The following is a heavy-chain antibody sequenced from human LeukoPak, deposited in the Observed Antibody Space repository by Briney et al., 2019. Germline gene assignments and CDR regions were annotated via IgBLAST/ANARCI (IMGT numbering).Heavy chain of an antibody. CDR3: ARASMVRGIRPYYYYYYMDV. J-gene: IGHJ6*03. CDR2: IYHSGAA. D-gene: IGHD3-10*01. V-gene: IGHV4-30-4*07. Sequence: PSETLSLTCGVSGDSISSDGHSWSWIRQPPGKGLEWVGYIYHSGAAYHNPSLKSRLALSVDTSNNQFSLRLRSVTAADTAVYYCARASMVRGIRPYYYYYYMDVWGKGTTVTISS. CDR1: GDSISSDGHS.